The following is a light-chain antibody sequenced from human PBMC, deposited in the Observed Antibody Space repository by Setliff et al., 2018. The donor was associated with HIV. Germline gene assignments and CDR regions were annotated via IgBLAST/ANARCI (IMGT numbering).Light chain of an antibody. Sequence: NFMLTQPHSVSESPGKTLTISCTRSSGSIATNYVQWYQQRPGTSPTSVIYENTGRPSGVSARFSGSIDTSSNSASLTILGLRTEDEGDYYCQSYDSDNHVVFGGGTKVTVL. V-gene: IGLV6-57*01. CDR1: SGSIATNY. CDR2: ENT. CDR3: QSYDSDNHVV. J-gene: IGLJ2*01.